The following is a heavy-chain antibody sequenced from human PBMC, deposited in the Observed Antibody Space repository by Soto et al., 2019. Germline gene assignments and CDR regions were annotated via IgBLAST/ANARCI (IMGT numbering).Heavy chain of an antibody. V-gene: IGHV4-30-4*01. CDR2: IYYSGST. D-gene: IGHD3-22*01. CDR1: CGSISSGDYY. J-gene: IGHJ3*02. CDR3: ARAYDSSGYYSFGAFDI. Sequence: SETLSLTCTVSCGSISSGDYYWSWIRHPPGKGLEWIGYIYYSGSTYYNPSLKSRVTISVDTSKNQFSLKLSSVTAADTALYYCARAYDSSGYYSFGAFDIWGQGTMVTVSS.